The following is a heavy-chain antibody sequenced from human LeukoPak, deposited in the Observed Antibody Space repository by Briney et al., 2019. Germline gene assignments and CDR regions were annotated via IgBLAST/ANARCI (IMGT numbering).Heavy chain of an antibody. D-gene: IGHD3-3*02. J-gene: IGHJ6*02. CDR1: SGSISSYY. CDR2: IYYIGSP. V-gene: IGHV4-59*08. CDR3: ARQLSDGMDV. Sequence: SGTLSLTCTVSSGSISSYYWSWIRQPPGKGLEWIGNIYYIGSPNYNPSLQSRVTISVDTSMNQFSLKLSSGTAADTAVYYCARQLSDGMDVWGQGTTVTVSS.